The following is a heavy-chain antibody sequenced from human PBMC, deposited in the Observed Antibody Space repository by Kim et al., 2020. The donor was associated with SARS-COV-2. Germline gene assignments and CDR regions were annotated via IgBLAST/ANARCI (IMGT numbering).Heavy chain of an antibody. V-gene: IGHV3-33*01. Sequence: YYTGSVTGRFTISRDNSKNTLSLEMNSLRAEDTAVYYCARERFGAPTFDCWGQGTLVTVSS. CDR3: ARERFGAPTFDC. D-gene: IGHD3-10*01. J-gene: IGHJ4*02.